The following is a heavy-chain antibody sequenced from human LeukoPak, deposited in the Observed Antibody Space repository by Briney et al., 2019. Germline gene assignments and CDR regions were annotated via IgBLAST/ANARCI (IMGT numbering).Heavy chain of an antibody. J-gene: IGHJ5*02. D-gene: IGHD6-6*01. Sequence: SETLSLTCAVYGGSFSGYYWSWIRQPPGKGLEWIGEINHSGSTNYNPSLKSRVTISVDTSKNQFPLKLSSVTAADTAVYYCARLPEYSSSPGRFDPWGQGTLVTVSS. CDR1: GGSFSGYY. CDR3: ARLPEYSSSPGRFDP. V-gene: IGHV4-34*01. CDR2: INHSGST.